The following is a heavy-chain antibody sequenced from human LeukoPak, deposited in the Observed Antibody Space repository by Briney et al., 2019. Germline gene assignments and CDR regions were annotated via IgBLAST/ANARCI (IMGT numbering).Heavy chain of an antibody. Sequence: KASETLSLTCTVSGGSISSTGYYWGWIRQPPGKGLEWIGSISYSGSTYYNPSLKSRVTIPVDTSKNQFSLKLTSVTAADTAEYYCAAYYYDSSGYLGCGQGTLVTVSS. J-gene: IGHJ4*02. D-gene: IGHD3-22*01. V-gene: IGHV4-39*01. CDR2: ISYSGST. CDR1: GGSISSTGYY. CDR3: AAYYYDSSGYLG.